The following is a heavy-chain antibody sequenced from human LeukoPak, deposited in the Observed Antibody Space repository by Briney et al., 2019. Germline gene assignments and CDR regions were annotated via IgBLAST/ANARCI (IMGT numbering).Heavy chain of an antibody. V-gene: IGHV3-48*03. CDR2: ISSSGSTI. CDR3: ARVLDFWSGPNFGS. CDR1: GFSFSSYE. Sequence: PGGSLRLSCAASGFSFSSYEMNWVRQAPGKGLEWVSYISSSGSTIYYADSVKGRFTISKDNGKNSLILQMNSLRAEDTAVYYCARVLDFWSGPNFGSWGQGTLVTVSS. D-gene: IGHD3-3*01. J-gene: IGHJ4*02.